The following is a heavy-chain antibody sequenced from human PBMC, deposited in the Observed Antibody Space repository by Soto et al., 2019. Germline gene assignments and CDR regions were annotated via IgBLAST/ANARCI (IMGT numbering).Heavy chain of an antibody. J-gene: IGHJ4*02. V-gene: IGHV1-8*01. CDR3: ARGQIYCSGGSCYGVYGFDY. Sequence: RASVKVSCKASGYTFTSYDINWVRQATGQGLEWMGWMNPNSGNTGYAQKFQGRVTMTRNTSISTAYMELSSLRSEDTAVYYCARGQIYCSGGSCYGVYGFDYWGQGTLVTVSS. CDR2: MNPNSGNT. D-gene: IGHD2-15*01. CDR1: GYTFTSYD.